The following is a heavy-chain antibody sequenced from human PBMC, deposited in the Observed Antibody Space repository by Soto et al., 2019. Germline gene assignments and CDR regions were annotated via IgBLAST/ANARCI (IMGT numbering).Heavy chain of an antibody. J-gene: IGHJ4*02. CDR2: ISYDGSNK. CDR3: AKGGYGDGGVIDY. CDR1: GFTFSTYG. V-gene: IGHV3-30*18. Sequence: QVQLVESGGGVVQPGRSLRLSCAASGFTFSTYGMQWVRQAPGKGLEWVAVISYDGSNKYYADSVKGRFTISRDNSKNTLYLQMNSRRAEDTAVYYCAKGGYGDGGVIDYWGQGTLVTVSS. D-gene: IGHD4-17*01.